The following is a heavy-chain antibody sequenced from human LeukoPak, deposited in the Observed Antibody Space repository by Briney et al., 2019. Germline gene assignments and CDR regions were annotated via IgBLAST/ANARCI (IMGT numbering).Heavy chain of an antibody. CDR2: IYYSGST. CDR1: GGSISSSSYY. J-gene: IGHJ4*02. D-gene: IGHD3-10*01. CDR3: ARVLPTYYYGSGPRGGFDY. Sequence: PSETLSLTCTVSGGSISSSSYYWGWIRQPPGKGLEWIGSIYYSGSTYYNPSLKSRVTISVDTSKNQFSLKLSSVTAADTAVYYCARVLPTYYYGSGPRGGFDYWGQGTLVTVSS. V-gene: IGHV4-39*01.